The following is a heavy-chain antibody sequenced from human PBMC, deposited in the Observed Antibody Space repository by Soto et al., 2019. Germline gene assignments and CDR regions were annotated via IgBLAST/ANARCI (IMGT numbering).Heavy chain of an antibody. CDR2: IATYNSNR. J-gene: IGHJ5*02. CDR3: ATVLRGVVNWFDP. Sequence: HLVQSGPEVKKPGASITVSCKTSGDTFTNFVLSCVRQAPGQGLEWMGWIATYNSNRNYAQKFQRRLTLTTDKSTSTAYMELKSLRYDDKAVYYCATVLRGVVNWFDPWGQGTMVTVSA. V-gene: IGHV1-18*01. D-gene: IGHD3-10*01. CDR1: GDTFTNFV.